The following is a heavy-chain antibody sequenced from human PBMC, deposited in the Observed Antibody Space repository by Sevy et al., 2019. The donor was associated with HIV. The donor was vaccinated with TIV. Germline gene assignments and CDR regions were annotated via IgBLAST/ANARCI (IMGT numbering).Heavy chain of an antibody. V-gene: IGHV3-23*01. Sequence: GGSLRLSCAASEFTFSSYAMSWVRQAPGKGLEWVSAISGSGGSTYYADSVKGRFTISRDNSKNTLYLQMNSLRAEDTAVYYCAKDGGYGQGYYYYMDVWGKGTTVTVSS. J-gene: IGHJ6*03. CDR1: EFTFSSYA. D-gene: IGHD5-12*01. CDR2: ISGSGGST. CDR3: AKDGGYGQGYYYYMDV.